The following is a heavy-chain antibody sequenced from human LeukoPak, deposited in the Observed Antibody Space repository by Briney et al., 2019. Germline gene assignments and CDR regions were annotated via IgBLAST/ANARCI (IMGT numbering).Heavy chain of an antibody. J-gene: IGHJ4*02. CDR2: INPNSGGT. Sequence: ASVKVSCKASGYIFTSYGISWVRQAPGQGLEWMGRINPNSGGTNYAQKFQGRVTMTRDTSISTAYMELSRLRSDDTAVYYCAREGPVYDFWSGKHFDYWGQGTLVTVSS. D-gene: IGHD3-3*01. CDR3: AREGPVYDFWSGKHFDY. V-gene: IGHV1-2*06. CDR1: GYIFTSYG.